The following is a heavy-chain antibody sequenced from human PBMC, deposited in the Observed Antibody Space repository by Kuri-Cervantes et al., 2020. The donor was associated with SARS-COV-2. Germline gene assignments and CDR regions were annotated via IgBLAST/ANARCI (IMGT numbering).Heavy chain of an antibody. CDR2: ISSSSSYI. V-gene: IGHV3-21*01. J-gene: IGHJ6*02. D-gene: IGHD2-2*01. CDR1: GFTFSSYS. CDR3: ARDQCSSTSCYGTYYYYYYGMDV. Sequence: ETVCLTGAASGFTFSSYSVHWVRQAPGKGLEWVSSISSSSSYIYYADSVKGRFTISRDNAKNSLYLQMNSLRAEDTAVYYCARDQCSSTSCYGTYYYYYYGMDVWGQGTTVTVSS.